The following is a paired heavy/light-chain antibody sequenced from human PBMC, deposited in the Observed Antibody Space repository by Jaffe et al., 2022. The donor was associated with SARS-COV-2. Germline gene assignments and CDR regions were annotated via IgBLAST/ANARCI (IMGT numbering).Light chain of an antibody. J-gene: IGLJ3*02. Sequence: QSALTQPASESGSPGQSITISCTGTNSDVGSYNLVSWYQQHPGKAPKLMIYEDSKRPSGISNRFSGSKSGNTASLTISGLQAEDEADYYCCSYAGSTTVWVFGGGTKLTVL. V-gene: IGLV2-23*01. CDR2: EDS. CDR1: NSDVGSYNL. CDR3: CSYAGSTTVWV.
Heavy chain of an antibody. CDR3: ACGTFSDWGSQ. CDR2: IYYSGRT. J-gene: IGHJ4*02. CDR1: GGSISSYY. D-gene: IGHD7-27*01. Sequence: QVQLQESGPGLVKPSETLSLTCTVSGGSISSYYWSWIRQPPGKGLEWIGYIYYSGRTIYNPSLKSRVSISADTSKNQFSLELNSVTPADTAAYYCACGTFSDWGSQWGQGTLVTVSS. V-gene: IGHV4-59*01.